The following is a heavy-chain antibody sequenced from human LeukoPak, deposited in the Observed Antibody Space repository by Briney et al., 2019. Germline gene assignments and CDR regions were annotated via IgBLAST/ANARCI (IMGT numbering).Heavy chain of an antibody. CDR1: GFTFSSYW. J-gene: IGHJ4*02. D-gene: IGHD4-17*01. Sequence: GGSLRLSCAASGFTFSSYWMHWVRQAPGKGLVWVSRINTDGSSTSYADSVKGRFTISRDNAKNTLYLQMNSLRAEDTAVYYCARDDPTVTTGPPVGSWGQGTLVTVSS. CDR2: INTDGSST. V-gene: IGHV3-74*01. CDR3: ARDDPTVTTGPPVGS.